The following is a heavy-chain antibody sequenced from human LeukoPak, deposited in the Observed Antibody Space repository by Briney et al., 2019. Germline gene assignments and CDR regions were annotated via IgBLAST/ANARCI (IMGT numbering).Heavy chain of an antibody. D-gene: IGHD3-10*01. J-gene: IGHJ6*02. CDR3: ARLTYYYGSGSYHRSGRPEYYYGMDV. CDR2: INHSGST. V-gene: IGHV4-34*01. CDR1: GGSFSGYY. Sequence: SETLSLTCAVYGGSFSGYYWSWIRKPPGKGLEWIGEINHSGSTNYNPSLKSRVTISVDTSKNQFSLKLSSVTAADTAVYYCARLTYYYGSGSYHRSGRPEYYYGMDVWGQGTTVTVSS.